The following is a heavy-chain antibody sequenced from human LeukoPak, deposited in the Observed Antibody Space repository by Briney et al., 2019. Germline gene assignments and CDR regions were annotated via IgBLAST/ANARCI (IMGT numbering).Heavy chain of an antibody. J-gene: IGHJ4*02. CDR2: MNPNSGNT. D-gene: IGHD3-16*02. CDR1: GYTFISYD. V-gene: IGHV1-8*01. CDR3: ASAALVNTNSYHFDY. Sequence: ASVKVSCKASGYTFISYDINWVRQATGQGREWMGWMNPNSGNTGYAQKFQGRVTMTRNTSISTAYMELSSLRSDDTAVYYCASAALVNTNSYHFDYWGQGTLVTVSS.